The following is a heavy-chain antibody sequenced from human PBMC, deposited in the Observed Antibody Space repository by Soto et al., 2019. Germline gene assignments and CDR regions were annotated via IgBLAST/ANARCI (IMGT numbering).Heavy chain of an antibody. CDR1: GGSFSGYY. CDR3: AARRITGTSHVPWPIDY. D-gene: IGHD1-7*01. Sequence: KASETLSLTCAVYGGSFSGYYWSWIRQPPGKGLEWIGEINHSGSTNYNPSLKSRVTISVDTSKNQFSLKLSSVTAADTAVYYWAARRITGTSHVPWPIDYWCQGTLVTVS. V-gene: IGHV4-34*01. CDR2: INHSGST. J-gene: IGHJ4*02.